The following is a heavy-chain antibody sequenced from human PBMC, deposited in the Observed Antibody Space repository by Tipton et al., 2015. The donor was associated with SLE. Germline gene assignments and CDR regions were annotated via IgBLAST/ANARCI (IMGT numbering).Heavy chain of an antibody. CDR2: IQFSGST. CDR1: GGSISSGGYS. V-gene: IGHV4-30-2*01. D-gene: IGHD3-22*01. Sequence: TLSLTCAVSGGSISSGGYSWSWIRQPPGKGLEWIGDIQFSGSTYYNPSLKSRVTISVDTSKNQFSLKLSSVTAADTAVYYCARESPYYYDSSGYRWGQGTLVTVSS. J-gene: IGHJ4*02. CDR3: ARESPYYYDSSGYR.